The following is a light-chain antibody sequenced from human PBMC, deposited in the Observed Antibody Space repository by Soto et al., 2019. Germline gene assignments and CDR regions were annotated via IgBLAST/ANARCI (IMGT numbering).Light chain of an antibody. CDR1: SSDVGGYNY. V-gene: IGLV2-14*01. J-gene: IGLJ1*01. Sequence: QSVLTQPASVSGSPGQSITISCTGTSSDVGGYNYVSWYQQHPGKAPKLMIYEVSNWPSGVSNRFSGSKSGNTASLTISGPQAEDEADYYCSSYTSSSTLNYVFGTGTKVTVL. CDR3: SSYTSSSTLNYV. CDR2: EVS.